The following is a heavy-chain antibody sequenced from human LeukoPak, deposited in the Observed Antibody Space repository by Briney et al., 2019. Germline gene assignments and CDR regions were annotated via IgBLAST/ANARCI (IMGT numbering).Heavy chain of an antibody. J-gene: IGHJ4*02. D-gene: IGHD5-18*01. Sequence: GGSLRLPCAASGFTFKGYWMSWVRQAPGKGLEWVANIQQDGSEKKYVDSVKGRFTISRDNAKNSLYLQMDSLRAEDTAVYYCVRLRYTYGKNIDCWGQGTLVTVSS. CDR3: VRLRYTYGKNIDC. CDR2: IQQDGSEK. V-gene: IGHV3-7*01. CDR1: GFTFKGYW.